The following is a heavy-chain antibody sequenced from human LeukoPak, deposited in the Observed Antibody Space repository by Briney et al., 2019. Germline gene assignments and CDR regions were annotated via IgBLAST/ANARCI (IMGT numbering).Heavy chain of an antibody. CDR1: GYTFTSYG. CDR3: ARSRLLEDAFDI. J-gene: IGHJ3*02. D-gene: IGHD2-21*01. V-gene: IGHV1-18*01. CDR2: ISAYNGNT. Sequence: ASVKVSCKASGYTFTSYGTSWVRQAPGQGLGWMGWISAYNGNTNYAQKLQGRVTMTTDTSTSTAYMELRSLRSDDTAVYYCARSRLLEDAFDIWGQGTMVTVSS.